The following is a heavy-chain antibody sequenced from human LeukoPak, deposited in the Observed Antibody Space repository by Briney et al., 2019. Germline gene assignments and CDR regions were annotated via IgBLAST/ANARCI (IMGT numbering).Heavy chain of an antibody. CDR2: SSSSGSTI. CDR3: ARRRDFIDY. CDR1: GFTLSDYY. D-gene: IGHD3/OR15-3a*01. V-gene: IGHV3-11*01. J-gene: IGHJ4*02. Sequence: PGGSLRLSRAASGFTLSDYYMSWIRQAPGKGLEWVSYSSSSGSTIYYADSVKGRFAISRGNAKNSLYLQMNSLRAEDTAVYYCARRRDFIDYWGQGTLVTVSS.